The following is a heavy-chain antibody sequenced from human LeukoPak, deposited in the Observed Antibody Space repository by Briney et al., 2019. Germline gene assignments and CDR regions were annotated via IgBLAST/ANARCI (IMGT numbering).Heavy chain of an antibody. J-gene: IGHJ3*02. Sequence: GGSLRLSCAASGFTFSNYGMHWVRQAPGKGLEWVAFIRYDGSNRYYADSVRGRFTISRDNAKNSLYLQMNSLRAEDTAVYYCARVKSYGGNSDAFDIWGQGTMVTVSS. CDR3: ARVKSYGGNSDAFDI. D-gene: IGHD4-23*01. V-gene: IGHV3-30*02. CDR1: GFTFSNYG. CDR2: IRYDGSNR.